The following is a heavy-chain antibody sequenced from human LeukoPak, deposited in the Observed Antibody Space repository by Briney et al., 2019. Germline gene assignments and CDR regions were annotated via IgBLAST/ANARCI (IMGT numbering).Heavy chain of an antibody. CDR1: GGSFSCYY. D-gene: IGHD3-16*02. CDR2: INHSGST. V-gene: IGHV4-34*01. Sequence: SETLSLTCAVYGGSFSCYYWSWIRQPPGKGLEWIGEINHSGSTNYNPSLKSRVTISVDTSKNQFSLKLSSVTAADTAVYYCARRRILIGTDFDYWGQGTLVTVSS. J-gene: IGHJ4*02. CDR3: ARRRILIGTDFDY.